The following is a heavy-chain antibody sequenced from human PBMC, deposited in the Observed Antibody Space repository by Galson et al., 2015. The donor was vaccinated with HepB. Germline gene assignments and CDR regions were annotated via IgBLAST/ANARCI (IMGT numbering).Heavy chain of an antibody. CDR2: ISSSSNTI. D-gene: IGHD3-9*01. CDR1: GFSFSDYS. V-gene: IGHV3-48*04. CDR3: ARSQQGRVTKFLSRPYYYYNLDV. Sequence: SLRLSCAASGFSFSDYSMNWVRQAPGKGLEWLSYISSSSNTIYYADSVEGRFTITRDNAKNSLYLQMSSLGAEDTAVYYCARSQQGRVTKFLSRPYYYYNLDVWGQGTPVTVSS. J-gene: IGHJ6*02.